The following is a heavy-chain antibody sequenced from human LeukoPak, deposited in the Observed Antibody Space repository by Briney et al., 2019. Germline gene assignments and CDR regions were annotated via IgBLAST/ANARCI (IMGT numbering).Heavy chain of an antibody. D-gene: IGHD5-18*01. CDR2: INPNSGGA. CDR1: GYTFTGYY. J-gene: IGHJ6*03. V-gene: IGHV1-2*02. Sequence: ASVKVSCKASGYTFTGYYMHWVRQAPGQGLEWMGWINPNSGGANHAQKFQGRVTMTRDTSISTAYMELSRLRSDDTAVYYCARDGRYSYGHYYYYMDVWGKGTTVTVSS. CDR3: ARDGRYSYGHYYYYMDV.